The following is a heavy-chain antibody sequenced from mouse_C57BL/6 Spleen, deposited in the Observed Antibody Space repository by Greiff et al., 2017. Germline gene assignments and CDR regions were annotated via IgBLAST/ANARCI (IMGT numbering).Heavy chain of an antibody. D-gene: IGHD1-1*01. CDR1: GFNIKDYY. CDR2: IDPEDGET. CDR3: ARTDGSSPWFAY. J-gene: IGHJ3*01. Sequence: EVQLQQSGAELVKPGASVKLSCTASGFNIKDYYMHWVKQRTEQGLEWIGRIDPEDGETKYDPKFQGKATLTADTSSNTAYLQLSSLTSEDTAVHYCARTDGSSPWFAYWGQGTLVTVSA. V-gene: IGHV14-2*01.